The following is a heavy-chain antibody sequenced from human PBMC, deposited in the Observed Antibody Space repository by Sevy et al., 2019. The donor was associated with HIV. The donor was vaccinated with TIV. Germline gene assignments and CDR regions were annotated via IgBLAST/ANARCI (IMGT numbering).Heavy chain of an antibody. D-gene: IGHD6-13*01. CDR2: ISWNSGSI. Sequence: GGSLRLSCAASGFTFDDYAMHWVRQAPGKGLEWVSGISWNSGSIGYADSVKGRFTISRDNAKNSLYLQMNSLRAEDTALYYCAKASSSSWFSFDYWGQGTLVTVSS. J-gene: IGHJ4*02. CDR3: AKASSSSWFSFDY. CDR1: GFTFDDYA. V-gene: IGHV3-9*01.